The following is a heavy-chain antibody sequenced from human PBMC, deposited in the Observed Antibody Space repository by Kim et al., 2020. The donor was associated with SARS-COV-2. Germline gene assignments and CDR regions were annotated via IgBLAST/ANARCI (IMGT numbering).Heavy chain of an antibody. Sequence: GGSLRLSCAASGFTFSSYAMSWVRQAPGKGLEWVSAISGSGGSTYYADSVKGRFTISRDNSKNTLYLQMNSLRAEDTAVYYCAKGLGQWLVLCYFDYWGQGTLVTVSS. CDR3: AKGLGQWLVLCYFDY. V-gene: IGHV3-23*01. CDR2: ISGSGGST. J-gene: IGHJ4*02. CDR1: GFTFSSYA. D-gene: IGHD6-19*01.